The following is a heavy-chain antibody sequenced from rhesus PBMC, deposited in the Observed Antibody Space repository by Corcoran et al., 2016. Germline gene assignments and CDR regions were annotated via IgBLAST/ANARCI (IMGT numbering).Heavy chain of an antibody. Sequence: QVQLQESGPGLVKPLETLSLTCAVSGGSISSNYWSWIRQPPGKGLEWIRYFNGRVRSPNSNPPLKSRVPLSVDTSKNQFSLKLSSVTAADTAVYYCASGGVVIDYWGQGVLVTVSS. CDR3: ASGGVVIDY. V-gene: IGHV4S11*01. D-gene: IGHD3-16*01. J-gene: IGHJ4*01. CDR1: GGSISSNY. CDR2: FNGRVRSP.